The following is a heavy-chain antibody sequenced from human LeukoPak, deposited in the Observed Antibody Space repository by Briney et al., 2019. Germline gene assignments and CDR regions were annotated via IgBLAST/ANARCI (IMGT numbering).Heavy chain of an antibody. CDR3: AKEASPEGSGYYFDY. D-gene: IGHD3-22*01. V-gene: IGHV3-43D*03. CDR1: GFTFDDYA. J-gene: IGHJ4*02. CDR2: ISWDGGST. Sequence: GGSLRLSCAASGFTFDDYAMHWVRQAPGKGLEWVSLISWDGGSTYYADSVKGRFTISRDNSKNSLYLQMHSLRAEDTALYYCAKEASPEGSGYYFDYWGQGTLVTVSS.